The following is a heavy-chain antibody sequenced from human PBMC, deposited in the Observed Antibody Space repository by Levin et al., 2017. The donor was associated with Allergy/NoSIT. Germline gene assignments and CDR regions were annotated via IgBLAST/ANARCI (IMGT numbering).Heavy chain of an antibody. CDR3: ASSDYYDSSGYLNWFDP. D-gene: IGHD3-22*01. CDR1: VFPFIISS. J-gene: IGHJ5*02. Sequence: GGSLRLSCKASVFPFIISSLPFFLPSPLKGLEWMGGIIPIVGTANYAQKIQGRVTITADESTSTAYMELSSLRSEDTAVYYCASSDYYDSSGYLNWFDPWGQGTLVTVSS. V-gene: IGHV1-69*01. CDR2: IIPIVGTA.